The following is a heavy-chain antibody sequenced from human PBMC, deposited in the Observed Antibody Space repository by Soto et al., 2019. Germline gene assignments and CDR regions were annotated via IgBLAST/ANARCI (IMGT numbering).Heavy chain of an antibody. D-gene: IGHD3-22*01. CDR2: IDWDDDK. Sequence: SGPTLVNPTQTLTLTCTFSGFSLRTSGMCVSWIRQPPGKALEWLARIDWDDDKYYSTSLKTRLTISKDTSKNQVVLTMTNMDPVDTATYYCARSPYYYDSSGYSTLHFDYWGQGTLVPVSS. J-gene: IGHJ4*02. V-gene: IGHV2-70*11. CDR3: ARSPYYYDSSGYSTLHFDY. CDR1: GFSLRTSGMC.